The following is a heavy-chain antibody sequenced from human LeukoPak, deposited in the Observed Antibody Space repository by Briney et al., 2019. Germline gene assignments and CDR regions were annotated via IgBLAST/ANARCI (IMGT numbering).Heavy chain of an antibody. J-gene: IGHJ6*02. D-gene: IGHD5-12*01. CDR2: ISGSCGST. Sequence: HSGGSLRLSYAASGFTFSSYAMSWVRQAPGKGLEWVSAISGSCGSTYYADPVKGRFTISRDNSKNTLYLQMNSLRAEDTAVYYCAKEGGYDSSYYYGMDVWGQGTTVTVSS. CDR3: AKEGGYDSSYYYGMDV. CDR1: GFTFSSYA. V-gene: IGHV3-23*01.